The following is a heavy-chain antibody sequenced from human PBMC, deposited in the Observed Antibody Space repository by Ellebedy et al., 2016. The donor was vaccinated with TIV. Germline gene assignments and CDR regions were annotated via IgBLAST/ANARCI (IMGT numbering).Heavy chain of an antibody. V-gene: IGHV1-46*01. Sequence: ASVKVSXXASGYTFTSYHMHWVRQAPGQGLEWMGIINPSGGSTRYAQKFQGRVTMIRDTSTGTVYMDLSSLRSEDTAVYYCARDRGKGAVVVVAPMFPTANYFYGMDVWGQGTTVTVS. CDR2: INPSGGST. J-gene: IGHJ6*02. D-gene: IGHD2-15*01. CDR3: ARDRGKGAVVVVAPMFPTANYFYGMDV. CDR1: GYTFTSYH.